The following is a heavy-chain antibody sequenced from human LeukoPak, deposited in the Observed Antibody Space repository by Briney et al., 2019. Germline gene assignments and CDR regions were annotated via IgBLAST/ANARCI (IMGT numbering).Heavy chain of an antibody. J-gene: IGHJ4*02. Sequence: GGSLRLSRAASGFTFSSYSMNWVRQAPGKGLEWVSSISSSSSYIYYADSVKGRFTISRDNAKNSLYLQMNSLRAEDTAVYYCATNLGIVGARIDYWGQGTLVTVSS. V-gene: IGHV3-21*01. CDR2: ISSSSSYI. CDR1: GFTFSSYS. CDR3: ATNLGIVGARIDY. D-gene: IGHD1-26*01.